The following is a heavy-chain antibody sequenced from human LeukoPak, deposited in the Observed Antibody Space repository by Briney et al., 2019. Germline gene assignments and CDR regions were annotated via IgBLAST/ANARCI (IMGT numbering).Heavy chain of an antibody. V-gene: IGHV3-48*04. J-gene: IGHJ4*02. Sequence: GGSLRLSCAASGFTFSTYTMSWVRQAPGKGLEWVSYIWANSGSTYYADSVKGRFTISRDNAKNSLYLQMNSLRVEDTALYYCARVWAWGSGNYFDNWGQGTLVTVSS. CDR3: ARVWAWGSGNYFDN. CDR2: IWANSGST. CDR1: GFTFSTYT. D-gene: IGHD7-27*01.